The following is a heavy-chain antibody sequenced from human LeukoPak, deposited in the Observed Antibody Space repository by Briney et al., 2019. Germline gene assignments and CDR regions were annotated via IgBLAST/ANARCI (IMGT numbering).Heavy chain of an antibody. CDR1: GFTFSSYG. CDR2: IWYDGSNK. J-gene: IGHJ3*02. Sequence: GGSLRLSCAASGFTFSSYGMHWVRQAPGKGLEWVAVIWYDGSNKYYADSVKGRFTISRDNSKNTLYLQMNSLRAEDTAVYYCAREGELLAFDIWGQGTMVTVSS. V-gene: IGHV3-30*19. CDR3: AREGELLAFDI. D-gene: IGHD1-26*01.